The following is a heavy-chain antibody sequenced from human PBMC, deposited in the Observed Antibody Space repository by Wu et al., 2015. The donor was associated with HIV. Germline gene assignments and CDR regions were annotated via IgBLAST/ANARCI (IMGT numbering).Heavy chain of an antibody. CDR3: ARARRYYGSGSIRAPFDY. J-gene: IGHJ4*02. V-gene: IGHV1-69*13. CDR1: GGTFSSYA. D-gene: IGHD3-10*01. CDR2: IIPIFGTA. Sequence: QVQLVQSGAEVKKPGSSVKVSCKASGGTFSSYAISWVRQAPGQGLEWMGRIIPIFGTANYAQKFQGRVTITADESTSTAYMELSSLRSEDTAVYYCARARRYYGSGSIRAPFDYWGQGTLVTVSS.